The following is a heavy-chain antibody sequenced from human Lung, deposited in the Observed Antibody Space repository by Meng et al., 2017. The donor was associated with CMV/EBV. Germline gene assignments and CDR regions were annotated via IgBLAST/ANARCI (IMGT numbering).Heavy chain of an antibody. J-gene: IGHJ1*01. CDR2: IPSRGRG. V-gene: IGHV4-4*02. D-gene: IGHD3-10*01. Sequence: QVQSRGSCPALVEPSGCVSLRCAVLSVSNADHNWWAWVRHPPGKGLGWRGEIPSRGRGSFNPSRKCRVSVSIDEAQNLFSLKLTSVTAADTAVYHCLRRSGGSVWGQGTLVTVSS. CDR3: LRRSGGSV. CDR1: SVSNADHNW.